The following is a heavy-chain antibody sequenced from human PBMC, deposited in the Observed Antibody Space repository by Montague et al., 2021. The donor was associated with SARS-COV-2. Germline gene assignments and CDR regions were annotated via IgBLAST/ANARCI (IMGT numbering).Heavy chain of an antibody. J-gene: IGHJ3*02. CDR2: IYHSGST. D-gene: IGHD5-24*01. Sequence: SETLSLTCTVSGYSISTGYYWGWIRQPPGKGLEWIGTIYHSGSTYFNPSLKSRATISVDTSKNQFSLKMYSVTAADTAQFYCARDRTFRDGYLDAFEIWGQGTMVTVSS. CDR1: GYSISTGYY. V-gene: IGHV4-38-2*02. CDR3: ARDRTFRDGYLDAFEI.